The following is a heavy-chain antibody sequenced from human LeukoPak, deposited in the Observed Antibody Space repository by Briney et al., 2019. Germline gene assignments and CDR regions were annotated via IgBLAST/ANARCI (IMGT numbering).Heavy chain of an antibody. CDR2: ISWNSGFI. CDR1: GFTFDDYA. V-gene: IGHV3-9*03. Sequence: QPGGSLRLSCAASGFTFDDYAMHWVRQAPGKGLEWVSLISWNSGFIGYADSVKGRFTISRDNAKNSLYLQMNSLRAEDMALYYCAKGLYGSGSYPDYWGQGTLVTVSS. D-gene: IGHD3-10*01. CDR3: AKGLYGSGSYPDY. J-gene: IGHJ4*02.